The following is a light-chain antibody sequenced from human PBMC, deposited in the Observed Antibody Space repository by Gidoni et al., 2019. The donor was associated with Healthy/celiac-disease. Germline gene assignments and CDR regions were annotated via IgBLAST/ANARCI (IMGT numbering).Light chain of an antibody. CDR1: QDITTY. Sequence: DIQMTQSPSSLSASVGDKVTITCRASQDITTYLAWIQQKPGKAPKSLINSAYSLQSGVPSKFTGSGSGTNFTLTISSLQPEDFATYYCQQYSTYPYTFGQGTKLEIK. CDR2: SAY. V-gene: IGKV1-16*02. J-gene: IGKJ2*01. CDR3: QQYSTYPYT.